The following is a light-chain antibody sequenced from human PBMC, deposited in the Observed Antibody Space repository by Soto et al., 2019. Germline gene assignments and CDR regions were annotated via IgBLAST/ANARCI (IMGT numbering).Light chain of an antibody. J-gene: IGKJ3*01. Sequence: DIQMTQSPSSLSASVGDRVTITCRASQSISSYLNWYQQKPGKAPKLLIYAASSLQSGVPSRFSGSGYGTDFTLTISRKQDEDFANYYCHQSCSTPQFTVDRGTNVDIK. CDR1: QSISSY. CDR3: HQSCSTPQFT. V-gene: IGKV1-39*01. CDR2: AAS.